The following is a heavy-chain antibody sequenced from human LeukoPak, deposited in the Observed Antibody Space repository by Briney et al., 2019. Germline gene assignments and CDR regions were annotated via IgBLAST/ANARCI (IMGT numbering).Heavy chain of an antibody. CDR1: GFTFRSHA. V-gene: IGHV3-23*01. Sequence: GGSLRLSCVGSGFTFRSHAMSWVRQAPEKGLEFVSGIYENGGTTYYADSVKGRFSISRDNSKNTLYLQMNSLRAEDTAVYYCANKRSDFWSLYGMDVWGQGTTVTVSS. CDR2: IYENGGTT. CDR3: ANKRSDFWSLYGMDV. J-gene: IGHJ6*02. D-gene: IGHD3-3*01.